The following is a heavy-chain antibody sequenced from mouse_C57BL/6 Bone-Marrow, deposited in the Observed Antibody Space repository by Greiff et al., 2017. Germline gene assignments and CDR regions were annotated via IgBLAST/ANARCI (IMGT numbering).Heavy chain of an antibody. V-gene: IGHV5-6*01. J-gene: IGHJ3*01. CDR3: ARHGSSMIPFAY. CDR2: ISSGGSYT. CDR1: GFTFSSYG. Sequence: DVQLVESGGDLVKPGGSLKLSCAASGFTFSSYGMSWVRQTPDKRLEWVATISSGGSYTYYPDSVKGRFTISRDNAKNTLYLQMSSLKSEDTAMYYCARHGSSMIPFAYWGQGTLVTVSA. D-gene: IGHD2-4*01.